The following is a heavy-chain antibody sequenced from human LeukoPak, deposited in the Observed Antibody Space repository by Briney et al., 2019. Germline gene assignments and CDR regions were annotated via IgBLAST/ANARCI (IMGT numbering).Heavy chain of an antibody. V-gene: IGHV4-4*07. CDR3: ARYCSSISCYGDYYYMDV. D-gene: IGHD2-2*01. CDR1: GGSISSYY. CDR2: IYTGGST. Sequence: SETLSLTCTVSGGSISSYYWSWIRQPAGKGLEWIGRIYTGGSTYYNPSLMGRVTISADKSKNQFSLKLRSVTAADTAVYYCARYCSSISCYGDYYYMDVWCKGTKVTVSS. J-gene: IGHJ6*03.